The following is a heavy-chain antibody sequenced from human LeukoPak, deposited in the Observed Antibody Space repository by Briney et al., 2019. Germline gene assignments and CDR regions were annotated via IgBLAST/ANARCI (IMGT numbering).Heavy chain of an antibody. D-gene: IGHD4-17*01. J-gene: IGHJ3*02. CDR3: ASRDYGDYLAFDI. CDR1: GGSISSGGYY. V-gene: IGHV4-31*03. CDR2: IYYSGST. Sequence: SQTLSLTCTVSGGSISSGGYYWSWIRQHPGKGLEWIGYIYYSGSTYYNPSLKSRVTISVDTSKNQFSLKLSSVTAAYTAVYYCASRDYGDYLAFDIWGQGTMVTVSS.